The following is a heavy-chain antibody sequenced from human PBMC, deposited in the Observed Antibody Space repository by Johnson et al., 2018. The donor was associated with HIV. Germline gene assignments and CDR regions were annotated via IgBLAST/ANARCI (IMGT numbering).Heavy chain of an antibody. J-gene: IGHJ3*02. Sequence: VQLVESGGDLVQPGGSLRLSCVGSGFTFSTNWMHWVRQAPGKGLVWVSRINSDGSSTSYAESVKGRFTISRDNAKNTLYLQMDSLGAEDTAVYYCARVQIFADDVVNIWGQGTMVTVSS. CDR3: ARVQIFADDVVNI. CDR1: GFTFSTNW. D-gene: IGHD2-15*01. V-gene: IGHV3-74*01. CDR2: INSDGSST.